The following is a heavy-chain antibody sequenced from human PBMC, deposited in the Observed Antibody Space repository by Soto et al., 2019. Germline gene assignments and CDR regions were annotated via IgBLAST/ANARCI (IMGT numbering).Heavy chain of an antibody. Sequence: SVKVSCKAAGGTFSSYGISRVRQAPGQGLEWMGGIIPMFGTATHTQNFQGRLTITADESTSTAYMELSSLRSEDTAVYFCARSVGVTTLSYLDYWGQGTLVTVSS. V-gene: IGHV1-69*13. D-gene: IGHD1-26*01. CDR3: ARSVGVTTLSYLDY. CDR1: GGTFSSYG. CDR2: IIPMFGTA. J-gene: IGHJ4*02.